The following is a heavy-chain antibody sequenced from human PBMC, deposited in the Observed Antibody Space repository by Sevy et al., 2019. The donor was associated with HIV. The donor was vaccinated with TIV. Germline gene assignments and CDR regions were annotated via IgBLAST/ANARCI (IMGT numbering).Heavy chain of an antibody. D-gene: IGHD3-22*01. CDR3: ARGGEVDYYDSSGYFYFDY. J-gene: IGHJ4*02. V-gene: IGHV3-7*01. CDR1: GFTFSSYW. Sequence: GESLKISCAASGFTFSSYWMSWVRQAPGKGLEWVANIKQDGSEKYYVDSVKGRFTISRDNAKNSLYLQMNSLRAEDTAVYYCARGGEVDYYDSSGYFYFDYWGQGTLVTVSS. CDR2: IKQDGSEK.